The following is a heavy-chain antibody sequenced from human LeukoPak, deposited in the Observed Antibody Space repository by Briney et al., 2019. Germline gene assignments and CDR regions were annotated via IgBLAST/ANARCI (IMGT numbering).Heavy chain of an antibody. Sequence: PGGSLRLSCAASGFTFSSFTMNWVRQAPGKGLEWISYISSSSSTIYYADSVKGRFTISRDNAKNSLYLQMNSLRAEDTAVYCCARGGWQELNFGLDYWGQGTLVTVSS. CDR3: ARGGWQELNFGLDY. J-gene: IGHJ4*02. CDR1: GFTFSSFT. CDR2: ISSSSSTI. V-gene: IGHV3-48*01. D-gene: IGHD1-7*01.